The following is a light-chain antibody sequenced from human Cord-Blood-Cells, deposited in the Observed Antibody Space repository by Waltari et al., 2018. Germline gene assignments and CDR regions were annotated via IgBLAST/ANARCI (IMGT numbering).Light chain of an antibody. J-gene: IGLJ2*01. CDR1: NIGSKS. V-gene: IGLV3-21*04. Sequence: SSVRTQPPSGPVATGKTGRRTRGGNNIGSKSVHWDQEKPGQAPVLVIDYDSDRPSGSPERFSGSNSANTGSLTISRVEAGDEAGYYCLVWDSGSDHVVFGGGTKLTVL. CDR3: LVWDSGSDHVV. CDR2: YDS.